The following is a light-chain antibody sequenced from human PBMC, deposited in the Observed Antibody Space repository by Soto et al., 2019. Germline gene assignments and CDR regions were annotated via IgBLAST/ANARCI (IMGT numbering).Light chain of an antibody. V-gene: IGLV1-40*01. Sequence: QSVLTQPPSVSGAPGERVTISCTGSSSDIGAGYRVRWYQQVPGTAPKLLIYDNTNRPSGVPARFSGSKSGTSASLAISGLKTEDEADYYCQSYDSSNQVFGTGTKLTVL. CDR2: DNT. CDR3: QSYDSSNQV. J-gene: IGLJ1*01. CDR1: SSDIGAGYR.